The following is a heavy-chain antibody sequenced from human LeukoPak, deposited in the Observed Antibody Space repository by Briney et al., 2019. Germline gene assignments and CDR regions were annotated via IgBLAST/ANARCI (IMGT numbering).Heavy chain of an antibody. CDR3: ARVSRGKYQLLLDY. Sequence: SETLSLTCAVYGGSFSGYYWSWIRQPPGKGLEWIGEINHSGSTNYNPSLKSRVTISVDTSKNQFSLKLSSVTAADTAVYYCARVSRGKYQLLLDYWGQGTLVTVSS. V-gene: IGHV4-34*01. J-gene: IGHJ4*02. CDR2: INHSGST. D-gene: IGHD2-2*01. CDR1: GGSFSGYY.